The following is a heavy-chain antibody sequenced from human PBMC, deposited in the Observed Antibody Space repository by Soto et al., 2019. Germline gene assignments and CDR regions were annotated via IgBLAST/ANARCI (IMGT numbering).Heavy chain of an antibody. Sequence: GGSLRLSCAASGFTFSSYSMNWVRQAPGKGLEWVSSISSSSSYIYYADSVKGRFTISRDNAKNSLYLQMNSLRAEDTAVYYCARDVHYYDSSGYNFRYYGMDVWVQGTTVTVSS. CDR3: ARDVHYYDSSGYNFRYYGMDV. V-gene: IGHV3-21*01. CDR2: ISSSSSYI. CDR1: GFTFSSYS. D-gene: IGHD3-22*01. J-gene: IGHJ6*02.